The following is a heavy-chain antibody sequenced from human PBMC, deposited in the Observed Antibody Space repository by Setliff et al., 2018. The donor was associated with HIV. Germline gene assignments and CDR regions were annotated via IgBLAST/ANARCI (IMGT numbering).Heavy chain of an antibody. CDR3: ARDQSDYNVLTGFGDFDY. V-gene: IGHV4-34*01. Sequence: SETLSLTCAVYGGSFSGYYWTWIRQPPGKGLEWIGEINHSGGTNYNPPLQGRISISIDTSKNQFSLTLTSVTAADTAMYYCARDQSDYNVLTGFGDFDYWGHGTLVTVSS. J-gene: IGHJ4*01. CDR1: GGSFSGYY. CDR2: INHSGGT. D-gene: IGHD3-9*01.